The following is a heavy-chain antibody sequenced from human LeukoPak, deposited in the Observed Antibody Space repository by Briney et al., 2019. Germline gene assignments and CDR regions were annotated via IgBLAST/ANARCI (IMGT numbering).Heavy chain of an antibody. Sequence: QSGGSLRLSCAASGFTFNTYAMSWVRQAPGKGLEWVSAISESGGNTYYADSVKGRFTISRDNSKNTLYLQMKSLRAEDTAIYFCAKGGVALSDSWGQGTLVTVSS. CDR2: ISESGGNT. CDR1: GFTFNTYA. V-gene: IGHV3-23*01. CDR3: AKGGVALSDS. D-gene: IGHD2-8*02. J-gene: IGHJ4*02.